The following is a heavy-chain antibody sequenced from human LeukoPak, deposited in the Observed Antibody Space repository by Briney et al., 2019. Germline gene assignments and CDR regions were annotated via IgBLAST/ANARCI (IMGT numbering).Heavy chain of an antibody. CDR1: GGTFSSYA. J-gene: IGHJ4*02. CDR3: ATNYYGSGGVFDY. D-gene: IGHD3-10*01. Sequence: SVKVSCTASGGTFSSYAISWVRQAPGQGLEWMGRIIPIFGTANYAQKFQGRVTITTDESTSTAYMELSTLRSEDTAVYYCATNYYGSGGVFDYWGQGTVVTVSS. CDR2: IIPIFGTA. V-gene: IGHV1-69*05.